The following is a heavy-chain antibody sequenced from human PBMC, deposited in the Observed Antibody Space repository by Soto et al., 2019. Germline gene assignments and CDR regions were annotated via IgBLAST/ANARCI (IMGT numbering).Heavy chain of an antibody. CDR3: ATTVAANNWFDP. J-gene: IGHJ5*02. D-gene: IGHD6-19*01. CDR1: GHSFTADY. CDR2: VNPNNGVT. Sequence: ASVKGYCKASGHSFTADYMHWVRQAPGQGLEWMGWVNPNNGVTNYAQKFQGRVTMTRDTSISTAYMELSRLRSDDTAVYYCATTVAANNWFDPWGQGTLVTAPQ. V-gene: IGHV1-2*02.